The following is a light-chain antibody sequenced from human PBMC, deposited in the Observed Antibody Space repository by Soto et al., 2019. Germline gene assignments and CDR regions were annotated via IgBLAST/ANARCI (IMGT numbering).Light chain of an antibody. CDR2: KAS. J-gene: IGKJ1*01. CDR1: QSISSW. CDR3: QQYNSYPWT. V-gene: IGKV1-5*03. Sequence: IQMTQSPSTLSASVGDRVTITCRASQSISSWLAWYQQKPGKAPKXLIYKASSLESGVPSRFSGSVSGTECTITISSLKTDDGATYYCQQYNSYPWTFGQGTKVDIK.